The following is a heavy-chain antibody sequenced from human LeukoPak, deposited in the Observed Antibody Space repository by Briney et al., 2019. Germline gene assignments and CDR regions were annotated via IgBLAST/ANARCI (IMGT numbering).Heavy chain of an antibody. Sequence: PSETLSLTCAVSGGTISSDNWWSWVRQPPGKGLEWIGEIYHTGNTNYNPSLTSRVTILVDKSKNQFSLKLNSVTAADTAVYYCASGRSRLWPDAFDIWGQGTMVTVSS. CDR3: ASGRSRLWPDAFDI. V-gene: IGHV4-4*02. J-gene: IGHJ3*02. D-gene: IGHD2-21*01. CDR2: IYHTGNT. CDR1: GGTISSDNW.